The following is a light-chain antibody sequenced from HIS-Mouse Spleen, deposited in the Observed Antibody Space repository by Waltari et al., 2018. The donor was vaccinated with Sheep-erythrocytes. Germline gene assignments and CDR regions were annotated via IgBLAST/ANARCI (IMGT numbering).Light chain of an antibody. CDR2: EVS. V-gene: IGLV2-14*01. CDR3: SSYTSSSTLVV. Sequence: QSALTQPASVSGSPGQSITISCPGTSSDVGGYNYVSWYQQHPGKAPKLIIYEVSNRTSGGSNRFPGAKSGNTASLTISGLQAEDEADYYCSSYTSSSTLVVFGGGTKLTVL. J-gene: IGLJ2*01. CDR1: SSDVGGYNY.